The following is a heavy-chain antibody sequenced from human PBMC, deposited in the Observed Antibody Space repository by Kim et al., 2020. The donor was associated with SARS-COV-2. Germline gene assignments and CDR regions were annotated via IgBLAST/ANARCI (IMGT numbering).Heavy chain of an antibody. CDR1: GYTFTSYG. D-gene: IGHD5-18*01. CDR2: ISAYNGNT. Sequence: ASVKVSCKASGYTFTSYGISWVRQAPGQGLEWMGWISAYNGNTNYAQKLQGRVTMTTDTSTSTAYMELRSLRSDDTAVYYCARVSNGTRIQLWLRGLGYFDYWGQGTLVTVSS. CDR3: ARVSNGTRIQLWLRGLGYFDY. V-gene: IGHV1-18*01. J-gene: IGHJ4*02.